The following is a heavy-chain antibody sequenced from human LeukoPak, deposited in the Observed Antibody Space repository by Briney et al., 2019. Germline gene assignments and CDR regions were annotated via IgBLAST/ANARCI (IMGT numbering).Heavy chain of an antibody. J-gene: IGHJ4*02. D-gene: IGHD3-22*01. CDR1: GFAFSSHA. CDR3: AKDRHGYYQPVDY. V-gene: IGHV3-23*01. Sequence: GGSLRLSCAASGFAFSSHAMNWVRQAPGKGLEWVSSVSGSGSNTYYTDSVKGRFTISRDNSKNTMYLQMNSLTAEDTALYYCAKDRHGYYQPVDYWGQGTLVTVSS. CDR2: VSGSGSNT.